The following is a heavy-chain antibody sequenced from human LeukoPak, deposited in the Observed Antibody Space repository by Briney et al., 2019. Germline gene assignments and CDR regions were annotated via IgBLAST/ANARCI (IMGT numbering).Heavy chain of an antibody. CDR2: ISGSGGST. V-gene: IGHV3-23*01. CDR1: GFTFSSYA. D-gene: IGHD3-16*01. Sequence: GGSLRLSCAASGFTFSSYAMSWVRQAPGKGLEWVSGISGSGGSTNYADSVKGRFTISRDNSKNTRYLQMNSLRAEDTAVYYCAKDYDYVWGSPGTIFDYWGQGTLVTVSS. CDR3: AKDYDYVWGSPGTIFDY. J-gene: IGHJ4*02.